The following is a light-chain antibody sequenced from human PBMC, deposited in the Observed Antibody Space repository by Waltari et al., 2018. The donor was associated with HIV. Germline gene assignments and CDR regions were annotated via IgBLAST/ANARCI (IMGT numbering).Light chain of an antibody. V-gene: IGLV2-8*01. CDR1: SSDVGGYNY. CDR3: SSYAGSNNWV. Sequence: QSALTQPPSASGSPGPSVTISCTGTSSDVGGYNYVSWYQQHPGKAPQPMIYEVSQRPSGVPNRFSGSKSGNTASLTVSGLQTEDEANYYCSSYAGSNNWVFGGGTNLTVL. J-gene: IGLJ3*02. CDR2: EVS.